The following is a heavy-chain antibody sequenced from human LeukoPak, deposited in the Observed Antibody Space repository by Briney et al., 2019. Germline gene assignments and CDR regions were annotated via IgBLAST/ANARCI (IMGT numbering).Heavy chain of an antibody. CDR1: GFTFTNAW. D-gene: IGHD2-8*01. V-gene: IGHV3-15*01. Sequence: GGSLRLSCAASGFTFTNAWMSWVRQTPGKGLEWVGRIKSKTGGGTTDYTAPVKGRFTISRDDSKNTLYLQMNSLKTEDTAVYYRTGRVYGYWGQGTLVTVSS. CDR3: TGRVYGY. J-gene: IGHJ4*02. CDR2: IKSKTGGGTT.